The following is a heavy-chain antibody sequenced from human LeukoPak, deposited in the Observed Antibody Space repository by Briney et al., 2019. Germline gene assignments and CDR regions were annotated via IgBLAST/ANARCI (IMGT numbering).Heavy chain of an antibody. V-gene: IGHV4-34*01. CDR1: GGSFSGYY. J-gene: IGHJ4*02. CDR3: ARATIVVVPAAIPFDY. D-gene: IGHD2-2*02. Sequence: SETLSLTCAVYGGSFSGYYWSWIRQPPGKGLEWIGEINHSGSTNYNPSLKSRVTISVDTSKNQFSLKLSSVTAADTAVYYCARATIVVVPAAIPFDYWSQGTLVTVSS. CDR2: INHSGST.